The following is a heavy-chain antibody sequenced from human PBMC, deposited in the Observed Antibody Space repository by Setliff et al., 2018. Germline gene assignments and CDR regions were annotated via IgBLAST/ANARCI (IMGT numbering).Heavy chain of an antibody. CDR3: ARMSGFQYIDV. V-gene: IGHV4-61*09. D-gene: IGHD3-3*01. CDR2: IYTSWST. Sequence: LSLTCTVSDDSISSRHYYWSWIRQPAGKGLEWLGQIYTSWSTNYNPSLKGRATLSIDASKKQFSLKLTSVTAADTAVYYCARMSGFQYIDVWDKGTTVTVSS. CDR1: DDSISSRHYY. J-gene: IGHJ6*03.